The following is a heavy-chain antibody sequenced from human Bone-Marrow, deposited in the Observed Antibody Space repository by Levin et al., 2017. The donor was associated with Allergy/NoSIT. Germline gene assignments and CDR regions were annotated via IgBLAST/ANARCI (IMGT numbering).Heavy chain of an antibody. J-gene: IGHJ5*02. CDR1: GDSISSSTYY. Sequence: SETLSLTCTVSGDSISSSTYYWAWVRQPPGTGLEWIGSIYYSGRTSYNPSLKSRVNISVDTTKNQFALKLNSVTAADTAVYYCARRHFGRGRFDPWGQGTLVTVST. D-gene: IGHD3-16*01. CDR2: IYYSGRT. V-gene: IGHV4-39*01. CDR3: ARRHFGRGRFDP.